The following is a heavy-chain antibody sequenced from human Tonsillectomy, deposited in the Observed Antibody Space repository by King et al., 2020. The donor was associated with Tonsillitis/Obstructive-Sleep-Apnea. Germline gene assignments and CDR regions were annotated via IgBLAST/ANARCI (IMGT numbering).Heavy chain of an antibody. CDR2: INTDNGKT. J-gene: IGHJ3*02. CDR1: GYTFTYYA. D-gene: IGHD6-13*01. Sequence: QLVQSGAEVKKPGASVKVSCRASGYTFTYYALHWVRQAPGQRLEWMGWINTDNGKTKYSQKFQDKITIARDTSATTAYMELSSLAPEDTAVYFCAREKGIAAGDTEGVHALHIWGQGTMVTVSS. CDR3: AREKGIAAGDTEGVHALHI. V-gene: IGHV1-3*04.